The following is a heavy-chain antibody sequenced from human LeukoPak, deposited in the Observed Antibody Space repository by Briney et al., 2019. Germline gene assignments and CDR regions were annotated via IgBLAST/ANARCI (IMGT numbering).Heavy chain of an antibody. CDR3: AKSLGYCSGNRCRINYYYYYGMDV. D-gene: IGHD2-15*01. J-gene: IGHJ6*02. CDR1: GFTFSTYA. CDR2: ISYDGTNK. Sequence: GGSLRPSCAASGFTFSTYAMHWVRQAPGKGLEWVTVISYDGTNKYYADSVKGRFTISRDNSKNTLYLQMNSLRAEDTAVYYCAKSLGYCSGNRCRINYYYYYGMDVWGQGTTVTVSS. V-gene: IGHV3-30*18.